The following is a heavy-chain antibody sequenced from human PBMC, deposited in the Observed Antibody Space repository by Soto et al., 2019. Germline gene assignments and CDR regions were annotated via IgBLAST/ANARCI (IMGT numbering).Heavy chain of an antibody. J-gene: IGHJ4*02. CDR2: IYHSGST. D-gene: IGHD4-17*01. V-gene: IGHV4-4*02. Sequence: AETLSLTCAVSGGSISSSNWWSWVRQPPGKGLEWIGEIYHSGSTNYNPSLKSRVTISVDKSKNQFSLKLSSVTAADTAVYYCASDPGDDYGDYFDYWGQGTLVTVSS. CDR1: GGSISSSNW. CDR3: ASDPGDDYGDYFDY.